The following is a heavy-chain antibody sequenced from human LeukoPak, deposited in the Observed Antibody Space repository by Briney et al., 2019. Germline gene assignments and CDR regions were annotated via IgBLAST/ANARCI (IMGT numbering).Heavy chain of an antibody. CDR2: ISSSGSTI. CDR1: GFTLSIYK. J-gene: IGHJ3*02. CDR3: ARKRAFDI. Sequence: GGSLRTSCATSGFTLSIYKMKRVRQAPGKGLEWVSYISSSGSTIYYADSVKGRFTISRDNAKNSLYLQMNGLRAEDTAVYYCARKRAFDIWGQGTMVTVSS. V-gene: IGHV3-48*03.